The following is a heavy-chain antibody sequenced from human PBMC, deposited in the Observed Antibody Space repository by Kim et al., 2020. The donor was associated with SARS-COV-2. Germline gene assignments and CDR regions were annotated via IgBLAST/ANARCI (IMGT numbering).Heavy chain of an antibody. CDR1: GFTFSSYT. J-gene: IGHJ4*02. CDR2: ISSDGNNV. D-gene: IGHD2-8*01. V-gene: IGHV3-30-3*01. CDR3: ATEKGVSRYFDY. Sequence: GGSLRLSCAASGFTFSSYTMHWLRQAPGKGLEWVTFISSDGNNVLYADSVKGRFTVSRDNSKNSLYLQMNSLRAEDTAVYFCATEKGVSRYFDYWGQGTL.